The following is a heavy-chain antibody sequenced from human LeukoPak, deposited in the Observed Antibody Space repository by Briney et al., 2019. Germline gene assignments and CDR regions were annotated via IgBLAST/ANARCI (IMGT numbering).Heavy chain of an antibody. V-gene: IGHV1-18*01. D-gene: IGHD4-17*01. Sequence: ASVKVSCKASGGTFSSYAISWVRQAPGQGLEWMGWISVYTANTYYAQKFQARVTMTTDTSTSTAYMELRSLRSDDTAVYYCAKDRGWQYADYDTVAVEHWGQGTLVTVSS. CDR3: AKDRGWQYADYDTVAVEH. J-gene: IGHJ4*02. CDR1: GGTFSSYA. CDR2: ISVYTANT.